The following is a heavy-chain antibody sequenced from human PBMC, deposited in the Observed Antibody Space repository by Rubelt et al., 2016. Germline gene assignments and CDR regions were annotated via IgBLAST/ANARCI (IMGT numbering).Heavy chain of an antibody. Sequence: QVQLVQSGAEVKKPGASVKVSCKASGYTFTSYGISWVRQAPGQGLEWMGIINPSGGRTSYAQKVQGRVTMTRDQSTRTVYMELSSLRSEDTAVYYCAREGARTSAAAGEGVDPWGQGTLVTVSS. CDR1: GYTFTSYG. J-gene: IGHJ5*02. D-gene: IGHD6-13*01. CDR2: INPSGGRT. V-gene: IGHV1-46*01. CDR3: AREGARTSAAAGEGVDP.